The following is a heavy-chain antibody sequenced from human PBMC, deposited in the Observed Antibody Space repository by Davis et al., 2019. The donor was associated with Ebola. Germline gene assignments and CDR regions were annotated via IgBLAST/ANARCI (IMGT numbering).Heavy chain of an antibody. CDR3: AGDRHSSAYYYYGMDV. CDR2: IISLFGTA. V-gene: IGHV1-69*05. D-gene: IGHD6-6*01. CDR1: GGTFSSYA. J-gene: IGHJ6*02. Sequence: SVKVSCKASGGTFSSYAISWVRQAPGQGLEWMGGIISLFGTANYAQKFQDRVTITTDKSTSTAYMELNSLRYEDTAVYYCAGDRHSSAYYYYGMDVWGQGTTVTVSS.